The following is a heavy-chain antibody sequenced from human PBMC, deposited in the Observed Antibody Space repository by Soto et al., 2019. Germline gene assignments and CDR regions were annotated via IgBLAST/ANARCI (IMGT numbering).Heavy chain of an antibody. Sequence: PGGALRLSCAASGFTFSSYGMHWVRQAPGKGLEWVAVISYDGSNKYYADSVKGRFTISRDNSKNTLYLQMNSLRAEDTAVYYCAKDQGSSGYWYYFDYWGQGPLVTVSS. CDR2: ISYDGSNK. J-gene: IGHJ4*02. D-gene: IGHD3-22*01. V-gene: IGHV3-30*18. CDR3: AKDQGSSGYWYYFDY. CDR1: GFTFSSYG.